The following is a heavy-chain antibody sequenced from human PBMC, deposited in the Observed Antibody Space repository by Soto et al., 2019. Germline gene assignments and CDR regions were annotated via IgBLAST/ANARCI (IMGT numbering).Heavy chain of an antibody. Sequence: QVQLQESGPGLVKPSETLSLTCTVSGGSVSSGSYYWSWIRQPPGKGLGWIGYIYYSGSTNYNPSLKSRVTISVDTSKNQFSLKLSSVTAADTAVYYCARDEENYDYVWGSYRSSGIDYWGQGTLVTVSS. CDR2: IYYSGST. V-gene: IGHV4-61*01. CDR1: GGSVSSGSYY. J-gene: IGHJ4*02. CDR3: ARDEENYDYVWGSYRSSGIDY. D-gene: IGHD3-16*02.